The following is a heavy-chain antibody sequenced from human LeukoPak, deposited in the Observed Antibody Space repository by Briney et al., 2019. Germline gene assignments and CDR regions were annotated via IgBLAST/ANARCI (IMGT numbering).Heavy chain of an antibody. CDR1: GYTFTSYY. Sequence: ASVKVSCKASGYTFTSYYMHWVRQAPGQGLEWVGIINPSGGSTTYAQKFLGRVTMTRDTSTRTVYMELSSLRSEDTAVCYCAREGPFGSGSYTYNYYGMDVWGQGTTVTVSS. D-gene: IGHD3-10*01. V-gene: IGHV1-46*01. CDR3: AREGPFGSGSYTYNYYGMDV. J-gene: IGHJ6*02. CDR2: INPSGGST.